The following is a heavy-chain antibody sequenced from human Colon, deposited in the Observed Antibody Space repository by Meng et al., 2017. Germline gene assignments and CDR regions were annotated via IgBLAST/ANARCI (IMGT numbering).Heavy chain of an antibody. CDR2: IFHSGST. CDR3: AAIFGLGPGY. Sequence: QLRLHRSGAELVNPSGDLSTSCDFAGGSINSSDWWSGVRQPPGKGLEWIAAIFHSGSTNYKSSLKSRATISVDRSKNQFSLKLNSVTAADTAVYYCAAIFGLGPGYWGQGTLVTVSS. J-gene: IGHJ4*02. D-gene: IGHD3-3*01. V-gene: IGHV4-4*02. CDR1: GGSINSSDW.